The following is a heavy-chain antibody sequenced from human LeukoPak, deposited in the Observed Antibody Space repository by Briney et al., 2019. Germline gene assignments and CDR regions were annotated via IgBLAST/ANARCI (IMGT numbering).Heavy chain of an antibody. D-gene: IGHD4-11*01. CDR2: IYNSGST. Sequence: SETLSLACTVSGGSITSYYWSWIRQPPGKGLEWIGYIYNSGSTNYNPSLKSRVTISVDTSKNQFSLKLSSVTAADTAVYYCARLYSSSLGRVFDYWGQGTLVTVSS. CDR1: GGSITSYY. J-gene: IGHJ4*02. CDR3: ARLYSSSLGRVFDY. V-gene: IGHV4-59*01.